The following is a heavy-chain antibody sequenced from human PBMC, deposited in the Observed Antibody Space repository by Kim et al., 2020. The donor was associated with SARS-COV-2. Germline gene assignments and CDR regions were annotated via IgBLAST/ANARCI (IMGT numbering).Heavy chain of an antibody. V-gene: IGHV7-4-1*02. D-gene: IGHD6-13*01. CDR3: AREWGSSSWLFDY. J-gene: IGHJ4*02. Sequence: AQGFTGRFVFSLDTSVSTAYLQISSLKAEDTAVYYCAREWGSSSWLFDYWGQGTLVTVSS.